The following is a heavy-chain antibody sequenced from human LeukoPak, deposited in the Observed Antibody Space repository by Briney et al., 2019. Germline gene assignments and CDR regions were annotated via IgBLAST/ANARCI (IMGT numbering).Heavy chain of an antibody. CDR1: GFPFSSYA. D-gene: IGHD3-10*01. CDR2: ISGSGDST. J-gene: IGHJ3*02. V-gene: IGHV3-23*01. Sequence: GGSLRLSCAASGFPFSSYAMSWVRQAPGKGLEGVSAISGSGDSTYYADSVKGRFTIYRDNSKNTLYLQMNSLRAEDTALYYCAKDLDGVRGIIPHSLGAFNIWGQGTMVTVSS. CDR3: AKDLDGVRGIIPHSLGAFNI.